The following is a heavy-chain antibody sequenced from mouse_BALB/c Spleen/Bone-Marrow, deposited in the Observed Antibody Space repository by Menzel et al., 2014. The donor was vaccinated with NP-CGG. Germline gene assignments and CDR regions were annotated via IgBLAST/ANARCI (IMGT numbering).Heavy chain of an antibody. CDR1: GYSFTGYN. CDR2: IDPNYGGV. Sequence: VQLQQPGPEVEKPGASVKISCKASGYSFTGYNMNWVKQSNGKSLEWIGNIDPNYGGVSYNQKFKDKATLTVDKPSSTAYMQLKSLTPEDSAVYYCASDLDYFAMVFWGQGTSVTVSS. V-gene: IGHV1-39*01. J-gene: IGHJ4*01. CDR3: ASDLDYFAMVF.